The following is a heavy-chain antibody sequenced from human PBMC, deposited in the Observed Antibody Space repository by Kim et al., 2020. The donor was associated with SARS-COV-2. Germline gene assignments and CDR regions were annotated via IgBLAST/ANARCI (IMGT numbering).Heavy chain of an antibody. CDR2: IKPDGSET. V-gene: IGHV3-7*03. J-gene: IGHJ4*02. Sequence: GGSLRLSCAVSGFTFSGSRMSWVRQAPGRGLEWLANIKPDGSETPYVDYVRGRFTISRDNINNVLYLQMNSLRAEDTAVYFCARFGYSYAIDYWGQGTLVTVSS. CDR3: ARFGYSYAIDY. D-gene: IGHD5-18*01. CDR1: GFTFSGSR.